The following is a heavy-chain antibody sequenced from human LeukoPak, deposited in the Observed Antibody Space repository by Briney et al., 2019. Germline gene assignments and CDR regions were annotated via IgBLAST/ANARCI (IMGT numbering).Heavy chain of an antibody. CDR2: INPSGGST. J-gene: IGHJ4*02. V-gene: IGHV1-46*01. D-gene: IGHD4-17*01. CDR1: GYTFISYY. Sequence: GASVKVSCKASGYTFISYYLHWMRQAPGQGLEWMGIINPSGGSTSYAQKFQGRVTMTRDTSTSTVYMELSSLRSEDTAVYYCARANDYGDREFDYWGREPWSPSPQ. CDR3: ARANDYGDREFDY.